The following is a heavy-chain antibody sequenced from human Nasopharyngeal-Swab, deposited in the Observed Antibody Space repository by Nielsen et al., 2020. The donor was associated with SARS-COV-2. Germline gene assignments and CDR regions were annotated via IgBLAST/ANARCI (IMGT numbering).Heavy chain of an antibody. V-gene: IGHV4-61*02. J-gene: IGHJ6*02. CDR2: IYTSGST. Sequence: SETLSLTCTVSGGSISSGSYYWNWIRQPAGKGLEWIGRIYTSGSTTYNLSLKSRVTISVDSSKNQFSLKLSSVSAAYTAVYYCAREPHPGLQLWLWKYGMDVWGQGTTVTVSS. CDR1: GGSISSGSYY. CDR3: AREPHPGLQLWLWKYGMDV. D-gene: IGHD5-18*01.